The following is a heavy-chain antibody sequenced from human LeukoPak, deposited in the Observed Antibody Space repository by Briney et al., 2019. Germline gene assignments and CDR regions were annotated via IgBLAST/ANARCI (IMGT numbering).Heavy chain of an antibody. V-gene: IGHV3-7*01. J-gene: IGHJ4*02. CDR3: AIDLSGVTGYTYRRRIDY. Sequence: GGSLRLSCAASGFTFSSYAMSWVRQAPGKGLEWVANIKKDGSEKYYVDSVKGRFTISRDNAKTSLYLQMNSLRAEDTAVYYFAIDLSGVTGYTYRRRIDYWGQGTLVTDSS. CDR2: IKKDGSEK. D-gene: IGHD5-18*01. CDR1: GFTFSSYA.